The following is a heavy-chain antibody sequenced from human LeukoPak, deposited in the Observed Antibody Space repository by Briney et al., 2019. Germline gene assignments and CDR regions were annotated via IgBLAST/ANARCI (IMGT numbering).Heavy chain of an antibody. D-gene: IGHD3-22*01. CDR1: GGTFSSYA. CDR2: IISILGIA. J-gene: IGHJ4*02. V-gene: IGHV1-69*04. CDR3: ARDAADYYYDSSGSPSPFDY. Sequence: SVKVSCKASGGTFSSYAISWVRQAPGQGLEWMGRIISILGIANYAQKFQGRVTITADKSTSTAYMELSSLRSEDTAVYYCARDAADYYYDSSGSPSPFDYWGQGTLVTVSS.